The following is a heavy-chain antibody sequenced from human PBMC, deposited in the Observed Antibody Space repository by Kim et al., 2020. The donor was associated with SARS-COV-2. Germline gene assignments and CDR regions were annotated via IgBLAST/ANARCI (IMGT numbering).Heavy chain of an antibody. CDR1: GFTFSNAW. J-gene: IGHJ4*02. CDR3: TTEVVEELRYFDWLLGLGVY. V-gene: IGHV3-15*01. Sequence: GGSLRLSCAASGFTFSNAWMSWVRQAPGKGLEWVGRIKSKTDGGTTDYAAPVKGRFTISRDDSKNTLYLQMNSLKTEDTAVYYCTTEVVEELRYFDWLLGLGVYWGQGTLVTVSS. CDR2: IKSKTDGGTT. D-gene: IGHD3-9*01.